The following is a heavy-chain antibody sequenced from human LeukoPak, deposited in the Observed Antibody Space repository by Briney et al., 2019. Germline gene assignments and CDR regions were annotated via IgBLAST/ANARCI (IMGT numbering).Heavy chain of an antibody. J-gene: IGHJ2*01. CDR3: ARDPQRWQQLPHYWYLDL. CDR1: RSLFTTYG. V-gene: IGHV3-30*13. CDR2: ISFDGSNT. D-gene: IGHD5-24*01. Sequence: PGGSLRLSCAASRSLFTTYGIHWARQAPGKGLEWAAVISFDGSNTFYTDSVKGRFTVSRDDSKNMVYLQMNSLRNDDTAVYHCARDPQRWQQLPHYWYLDLWGRGTLVTVSS.